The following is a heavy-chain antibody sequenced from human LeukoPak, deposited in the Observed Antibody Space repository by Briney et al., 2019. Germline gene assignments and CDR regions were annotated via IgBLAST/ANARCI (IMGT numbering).Heavy chain of an antibody. D-gene: IGHD3-10*01. CDR1: GFTFSSYG. CDR2: ISYDGSNK. Sequence: GRSLRLSCAASGFTFSSYGMHWVRQAPGKGLEWVAVISYDGSNKYCADSVKGRFTISRDNSKNTLYLQMNSLRAEDTAVYYCAKAPRGGLWFGELFDYWGQGTLVTVSS. V-gene: IGHV3-30*18. J-gene: IGHJ4*02. CDR3: AKAPRGGLWFGELFDY.